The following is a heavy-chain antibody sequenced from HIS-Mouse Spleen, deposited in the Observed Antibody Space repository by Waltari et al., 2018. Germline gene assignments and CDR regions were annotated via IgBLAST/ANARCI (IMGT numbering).Heavy chain of an antibody. CDR3: ARRLAPDY. V-gene: IGHV3-7*01. CDR2: IKQDGSEK. J-gene: IGHJ4*02. D-gene: IGHD4-17*01. CDR1: GFNFSVFW. Sequence: EVQLVESGGGLVQPGGSLRLSCAASGFNFSVFWMSWVRQAPGKGLEWVANIKQDGSEKYYVDSVKGRFTISRDNAKNSLYLQMNSLRAEDTAVYYCARRLAPDYWGQGTLVTVSS.